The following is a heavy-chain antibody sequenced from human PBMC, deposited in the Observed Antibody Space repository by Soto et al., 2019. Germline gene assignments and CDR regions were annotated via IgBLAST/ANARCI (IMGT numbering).Heavy chain of an antibody. CDR1: GYTFTSYG. V-gene: IGHV1-18*01. Sequence: QVQLVQSGAEVKKPGASVKVSCKASGYTFTSYGISWVRQAPGQGLEWMGWISAYNGNTNYALKLQGRVTMTTDTSTSTAYMELRSLRAADTAVYYCARVGSNYGAGSYYHDYWGQGTLVTVSS. J-gene: IGHJ4*02. CDR3: ARVGSNYGAGSYYHDY. D-gene: IGHD3-10*01. CDR2: ISAYNGNT.